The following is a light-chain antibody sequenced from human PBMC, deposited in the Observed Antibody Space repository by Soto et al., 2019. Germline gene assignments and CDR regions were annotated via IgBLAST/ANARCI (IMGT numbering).Light chain of an antibody. J-gene: IGKJ1*01. Sequence: IVLTQSPCTLSLSTGERATLSCRASQSVSSSYLAWYQQKPGQAPRLLIYGASSRATGIPDRFSGSGSGTDFTLTISRLEPEDFAVYYCHQYGSSARTFGQGTKVDIK. V-gene: IGKV3-20*01. CDR3: HQYGSSART. CDR2: GAS. CDR1: QSVSSSY.